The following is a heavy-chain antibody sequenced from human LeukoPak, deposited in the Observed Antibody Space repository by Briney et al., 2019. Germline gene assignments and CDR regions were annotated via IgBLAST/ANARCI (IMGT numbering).Heavy chain of an antibody. J-gene: IGHJ4*02. D-gene: IGHD2-2*01. Sequence: GASVKVSCKASGGTFSSYAISWVRQAPGQGLEWRGGIIPIFGTANYEKKFQGRVTITADESTSTAYMDLSSLRSEDTAVYYCARGVSTGYCSSTSCFSFDYWGQGTLVTVSS. V-gene: IGHV1-69*13. CDR1: GGTFSSYA. CDR2: IIPIFGTA. CDR3: ARGVSTGYCSSTSCFSFDY.